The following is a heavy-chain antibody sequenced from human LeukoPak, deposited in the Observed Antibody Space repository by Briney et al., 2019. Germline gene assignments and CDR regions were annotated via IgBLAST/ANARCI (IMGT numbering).Heavy chain of an antibody. V-gene: IGHV1-2*02. CDR3: ARDMGPPNTYYYGSGPVGY. D-gene: IGHD3-10*01. Sequence: ASVKVSCKASGYTFTGYYMHWVRQAHGQGLEWMGWINPNSGGTNYAQKFQGRVTMTRDTSISTAYMELSRLRSDDTAVYYCARDMGPPNTYYYGSGPVGYWGQGTLVTVSS. J-gene: IGHJ4*02. CDR2: INPNSGGT. CDR1: GYTFTGYY.